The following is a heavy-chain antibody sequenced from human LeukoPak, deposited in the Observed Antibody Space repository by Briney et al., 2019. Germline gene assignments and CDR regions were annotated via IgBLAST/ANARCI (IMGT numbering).Heavy chain of an antibody. CDR1: GGSISSYY. Sequence: PSETLSLTCTVSGGSISSYYWSWIRQPPGKGLEWIGYIYYSGSTNYNPSLKSRVTISVDTSKNQFSLKLSSVTAADTAVYYCARKHRWNGLYFDYWGQGTLVTVSS. CDR2: IYYSGST. CDR3: ARKHRWNGLYFDY. V-gene: IGHV4-59*08. J-gene: IGHJ4*02. D-gene: IGHD1-1*01.